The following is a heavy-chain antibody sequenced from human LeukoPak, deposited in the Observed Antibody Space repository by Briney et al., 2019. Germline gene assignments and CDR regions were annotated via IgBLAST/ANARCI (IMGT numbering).Heavy chain of an antibody. CDR3: ARLKDDVTKFDY. CDR1: GFSFSRYW. Sequence: GGSLRLSCAGSGFSFSRYWMAWVHQAPGKGLEWVASINQDVSRIHYVDSVKGRFTISRDNAKSSLFLQMTSLRVEDTAVYYCARLKDDVTKFDYWGQGTLVTVSS. V-gene: IGHV3-7*01. D-gene: IGHD2-8*01. CDR2: INQDVSRI. J-gene: IGHJ4*02.